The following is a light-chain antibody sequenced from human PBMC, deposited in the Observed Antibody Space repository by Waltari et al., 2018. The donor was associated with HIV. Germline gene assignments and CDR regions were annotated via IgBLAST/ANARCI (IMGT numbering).Light chain of an antibody. J-gene: IGLJ2*01. V-gene: IGLV3-25*03. Sequence: YELTQSPSMSVSPGQTARISCSGDALPMKYCFWYQQKPGQAPVLLIYKDIERPSWVPELLSACSSGTTVILTISGVQAEDEAVYYCQSTDSGGTHVVFGGGTKLTVL. CDR3: QSTDSGGTHVV. CDR2: KDI. CDR1: ALPMKY.